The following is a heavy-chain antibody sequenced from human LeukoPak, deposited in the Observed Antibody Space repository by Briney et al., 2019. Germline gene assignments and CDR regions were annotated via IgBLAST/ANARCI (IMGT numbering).Heavy chain of an antibody. J-gene: IGHJ4*02. CDR2: VWYDGSNK. CDR1: GFTFSTYG. V-gene: IGHV3-33*01. D-gene: IGHD5-12*01. Sequence: PGRSLRLSCAASGFTFSTYGIHWVRQAPGKGLEWVALVWYDGSNKYYADSVKGRFTISRDNSKNTLYLQMSSLRAEDTAVYFCARAGYGSIFYFDYWGQGTLVTVSS. CDR3: ARAGYGSIFYFDY.